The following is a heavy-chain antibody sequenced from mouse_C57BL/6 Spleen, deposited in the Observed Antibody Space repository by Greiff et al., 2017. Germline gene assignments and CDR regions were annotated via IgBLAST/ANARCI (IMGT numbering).Heavy chain of an antibody. CDR2: IDPETGGT. CDR3: TSRNAWFAY. CDR1: GYTFTDDE. D-gene: IGHD2-1*01. Sequence: QVQLKQSGAELVRPGASVTLSCKASGYTFTDDEMHWVKQTPVHGLEWIGAIDPETGGTAYNQKFKGKAILTADKSSSTAYMELRSLTSEDSAVYYCTSRNAWFAYWGQGTLVTVSA. J-gene: IGHJ3*01. V-gene: IGHV1-15*01.